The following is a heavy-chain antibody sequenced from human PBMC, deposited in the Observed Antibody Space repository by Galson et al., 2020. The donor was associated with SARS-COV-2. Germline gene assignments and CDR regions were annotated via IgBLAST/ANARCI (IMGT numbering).Heavy chain of an antibody. J-gene: IGHJ4*02. CDR3: AREVPSGYCSGVRCYSVRYFDY. CDR1: GFTFSSYA. Sequence: TGGSLRLSCAASGFTFSSYAMHWVRQAPGKGLEWVAVISYDGSNKYYAASVKGRFTISRDNSKNTLYLQMNSLRAEDAAVYYCAREVPSGYCSGVRCYSVRYFDYWGQGTRVTVSS. CDR2: ISYDGSNK. D-gene: IGHD2-15*01. V-gene: IGHV3-30-3*01.